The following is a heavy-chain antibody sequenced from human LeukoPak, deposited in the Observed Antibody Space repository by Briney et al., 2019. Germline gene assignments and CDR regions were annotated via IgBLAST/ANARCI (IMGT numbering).Heavy chain of an antibody. CDR3: AREKAYDSRQGVRGDALDI. D-gene: IGHD3-22*01. CDR1: GGSMNSYH. CDR2: IYSSGST. V-gene: IGHV4-59*01. J-gene: IGHJ3*02. Sequence: SETLSLTCTVSGGSMNSYHWNWIRQPPGKGLEWIGYIYSSGSTNYNPSLKSRVTISVDTSRNQFSLKLSSVTAADTALYYCAREKAYDSRQGVRGDALDIWGQGTMVTVSS.